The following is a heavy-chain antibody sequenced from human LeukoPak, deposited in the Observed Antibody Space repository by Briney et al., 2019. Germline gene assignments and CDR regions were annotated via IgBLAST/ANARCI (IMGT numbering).Heavy chain of an antibody. CDR1: GGSLSGYY. V-gene: IGHV4-34*01. CDR2: INHSGST. CDR3: ARDLRDNL. Sequence: SETLSLTCAVYGGSLSGYYWSWIRQPPGKGLEWIGEINHSGSTNYNPSLKSRVTISVDTSKNQFSLKLSSVTAADTAVYYCARDLRDNLWGQGTLVTVSS. J-gene: IGHJ5*02.